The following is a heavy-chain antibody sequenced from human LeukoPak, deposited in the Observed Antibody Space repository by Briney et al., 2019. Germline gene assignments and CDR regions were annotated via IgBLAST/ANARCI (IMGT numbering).Heavy chain of an antibody. CDR1: GYSFTSYW. CDR2: IYPADSDT. J-gene: IGHJ3*02. CDR3: ARLRAPYGLKDAFDI. V-gene: IGHV5-51*01. Sequence: GESLKISCQGSGYSFTSYWIGWVRQMPGQGLEWMGIIYPADSDTRYSPSFRRPVNISARKSISPAYLQWSSLKASDTAMYYCARLRAPYGLKDAFDIWGQGTMVTVSS. D-gene: IGHD3-10*01.